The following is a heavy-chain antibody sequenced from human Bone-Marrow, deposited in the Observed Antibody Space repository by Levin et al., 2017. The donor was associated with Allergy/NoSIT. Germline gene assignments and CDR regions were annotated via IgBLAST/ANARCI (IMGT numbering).Heavy chain of an antibody. J-gene: IGHJ6*02. CDR2: FDSEEGET. CDR1: GYTLTELA. CDR3: ATDYMMDV. Sequence: GESLKISCKVSGYTLTELAIHWVRQAPGKGLEWVGGFDSEEGETIYAQKFQGRVTMTEDTSADTAYMEVSSLRYEDTAVYYCATDYMMDVWGQGTTVTVSS. V-gene: IGHV1-24*01.